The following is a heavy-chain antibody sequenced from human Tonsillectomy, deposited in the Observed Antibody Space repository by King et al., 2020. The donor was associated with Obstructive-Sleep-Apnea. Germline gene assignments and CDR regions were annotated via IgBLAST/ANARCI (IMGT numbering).Heavy chain of an antibody. CDR3: ARAGDYGDYVNWFDP. CDR1: GFTFSSYW. V-gene: IGHV3-74*01. CDR2: SNSDGSST. Sequence: VQLVESGGGLVQPGGSLRLSCAASGFTFSSYWMHWVRQAPGKGLVWVSRSNSDGSSTSYADSVKGRFTISRDNAKNTLYLQMNSLRAEDTAVYYCARAGDYGDYVNWFDPWGQGTLVTVSS. D-gene: IGHD4-17*01. J-gene: IGHJ5*02.